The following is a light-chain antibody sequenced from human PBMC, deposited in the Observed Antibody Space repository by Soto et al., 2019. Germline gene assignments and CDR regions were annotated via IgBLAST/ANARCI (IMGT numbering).Light chain of an antibody. CDR3: QKYDSAART. CDR2: GAS. J-gene: IGKJ1*01. CDR1: QGISNS. Sequence: DVQMTQSPSSLSASVGDRVTITCRASQGISNSLAWYQQRPGRVPKLLIYGASNLQSEVPSRFSGSGSATDFTLTISSLQPEDVATYYCQKYDSAARTFGQGTKV. V-gene: IGKV1-27*01.